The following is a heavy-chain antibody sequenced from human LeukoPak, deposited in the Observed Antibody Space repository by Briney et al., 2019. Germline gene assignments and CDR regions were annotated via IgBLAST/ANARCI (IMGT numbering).Heavy chain of an antibody. V-gene: IGHV3-30*03. D-gene: IGHD2-2*01. Sequence: GGSLRLSCAASGFTFSSYGMHWVRQAPGKGLEWVAVISYDGSNKYYADSVKGRFTISRDNSKNTLYLQMNSLRAEDTAVYYCGRDGCTSSSCYSDWGQGTLVTVSS. CDR1: GFTFSSYG. J-gene: IGHJ4*02. CDR3: GRDGCTSSSCYSD. CDR2: ISYDGSNK.